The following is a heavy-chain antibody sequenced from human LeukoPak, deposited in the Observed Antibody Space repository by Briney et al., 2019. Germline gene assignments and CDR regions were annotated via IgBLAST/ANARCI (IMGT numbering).Heavy chain of an antibody. D-gene: IGHD5-18*01. CDR1: GFTFSDYY. J-gene: IGHJ4*02. CDR2: ISSSGSTI. Sequence: GALRLSCAASGFTFSDYYMSWIRPAPGKGLEWVAYISSSGSTIYYADSVKGRFTISRDNAKNSLYLQMNSLRAEDTAVYYCARLDTAMVTWRLYYFDYWGQGTLVTVSS. V-gene: IGHV3-11*01. CDR3: ARLDTAMVTWRLYYFDY.